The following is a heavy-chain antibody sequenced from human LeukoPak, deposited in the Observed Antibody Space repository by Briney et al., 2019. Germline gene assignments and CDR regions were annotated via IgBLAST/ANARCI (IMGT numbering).Heavy chain of an antibody. J-gene: IGHJ6*02. CDR3: ASFSGHYYGMDV. CDR2: IIPVFGTA. CDR1: GGTFSSYA. D-gene: IGHD1-26*01. V-gene: IGHV1-69*13. Sequence: SVKVSCKASGGTFSSYAISWVRQAPGQGLEVMGGIIPVFGTANYAQKFQGRVTITADESTRTAYMELSSLRSEDTAVYYCASFSGHYYGMDVWGQGTTVTVSS.